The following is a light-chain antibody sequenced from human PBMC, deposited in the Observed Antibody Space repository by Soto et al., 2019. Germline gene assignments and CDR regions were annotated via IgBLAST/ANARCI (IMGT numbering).Light chain of an antibody. CDR2: DAS. CDR3: QQYNSYSWT. V-gene: IGKV1-5*01. CDR1: QSISSW. Sequence: DSQMTQYPSTLSASVGQRVTITCRAIQSISSWLAWYQQNPGKAPKLLIYDASSLESGVPSRFSGIGSGTEFTLTISSLQSDYVATSYCQQYNSYSWTGGQGTKVEIK. J-gene: IGKJ1*01.